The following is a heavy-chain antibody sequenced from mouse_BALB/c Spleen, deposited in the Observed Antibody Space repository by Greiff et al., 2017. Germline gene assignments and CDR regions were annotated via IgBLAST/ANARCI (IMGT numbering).Heavy chain of an antibody. CDR3: ARDEGNYYFDY. Sequence: EVKLVESGGGLVKPGGSLKLSCAASGFTFSSYAMSWVRQSPEKSLEWVAEISSGGGYTYYPDTVTGRSTITRDNAENTLYLEMSSLRSEDTAMYYCARDEGNYYFDYWGQGTTLTVSS. D-gene: IGHD2-1*01. CDR2: ISSGGGYT. CDR1: GFTFSSYA. J-gene: IGHJ2*01. V-gene: IGHV5-9-4*01.